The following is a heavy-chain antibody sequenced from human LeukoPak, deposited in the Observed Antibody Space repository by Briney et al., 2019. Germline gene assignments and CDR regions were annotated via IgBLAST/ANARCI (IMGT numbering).Heavy chain of an antibody. V-gene: IGHV4-34*01. Sequence: SETLSLTCAVYGGSFSGYYWSWIRQPPGKGLEWIGEINHSGGTNYNPSLKSRVTISVDTSKNQFSLKLSSVTAADTAVYYCARVLYYYYYMDVWGKGTTVTVSS. CDR3: ARVLYYYYYMDV. CDR2: INHSGGT. J-gene: IGHJ6*03. CDR1: GGSFSGYY.